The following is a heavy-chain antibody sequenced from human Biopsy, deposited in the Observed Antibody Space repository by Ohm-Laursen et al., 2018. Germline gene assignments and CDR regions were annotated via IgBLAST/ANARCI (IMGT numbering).Heavy chain of an antibody. CDR2: TYYSGST. CDR1: GGSISRDY. J-gene: IGHJ6*02. Sequence: SQTLSLTCTVSGGSISRDYWAWIRPPPGQRLQWIGYTYYSGSTNYNSSLNSRVTIAVDTSKNQFSLRLTSVTAADTAVYYCVRSNYHYYGFDVWGQGTTVTVSS. V-gene: IGHV4-59*01. CDR3: VRSNYHYYGFDV.